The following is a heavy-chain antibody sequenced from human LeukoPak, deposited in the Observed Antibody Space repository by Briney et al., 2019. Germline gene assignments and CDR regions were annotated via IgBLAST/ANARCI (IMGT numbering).Heavy chain of an antibody. CDR1: GDSISTSRYY. CDR2: ISYTGNT. J-gene: IGHJ4*02. D-gene: IGHD6-13*01. V-gene: IGHV4-39*01. Sequence: PSETLSLTCTVSGDSISTSRYYWGWIRQPPGKGLEWIGSISYTGNTYYNPSLKSRVAISVDTSENQFSLKLSSVTAADTAVYYCARSSSYSSWYGGFDYWGQGTLVTVSS. CDR3: ARSSSYSSWYGGFDY.